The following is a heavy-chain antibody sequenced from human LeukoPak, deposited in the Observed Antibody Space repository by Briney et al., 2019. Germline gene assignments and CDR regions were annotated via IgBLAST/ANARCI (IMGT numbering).Heavy chain of an antibody. D-gene: IGHD3-10*01. V-gene: IGHV3-30*19. J-gene: IGHJ4*02. CDR3: AKDGRSPITMVRGIIKVYFDY. CDR1: GFTFSSYG. Sequence: GESLRLSCAASGFTFSSYGMHWVRQAPGKGLEWVAFISFDGSYKYYGDSVKGRFTISRDNSKNTLYLQMNSLRAEDTAVYYCAKDGRSPITMVRGIIKVYFDYWGQGTLVTVSS. CDR2: ISFDGSYK.